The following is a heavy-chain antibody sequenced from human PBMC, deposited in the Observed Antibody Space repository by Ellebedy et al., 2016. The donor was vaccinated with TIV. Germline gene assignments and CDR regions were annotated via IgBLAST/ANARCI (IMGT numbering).Heavy chain of an antibody. J-gene: IGHJ4*02. Sequence: PGGSLRLSCVASGFTFSSYVIHRVRQAPGKGLDWVAVIWYDGSKEYYADSVKGRFTISRDSSKNTLYLQMDSLRAEDTAVYYCGREGGSLHSKGAVFDYWGQGTLVTVSS. CDR2: IWYDGSKE. D-gene: IGHD2-15*01. CDR3: GREGGSLHSKGAVFDY. CDR1: GFTFSSYV. V-gene: IGHV3-33*01.